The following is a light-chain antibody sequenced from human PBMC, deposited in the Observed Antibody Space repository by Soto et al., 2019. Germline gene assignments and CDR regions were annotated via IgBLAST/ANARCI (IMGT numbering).Light chain of an antibody. CDR1: SSDVGGYNY. CDR2: EVS. J-gene: IGLJ2*01. Sequence: QSVLTQPPSASGSPGQSVTISCTGTSSDVGGYNYVSWYQQHPGKAPKFMIYEVSKRPSGVPDRFSGSKSGNTASLTVSGLQAEDEADYSCSSYAGSNNFVVFGGGTKLTVL. CDR3: SSYAGSNNFVV. V-gene: IGLV2-8*01.